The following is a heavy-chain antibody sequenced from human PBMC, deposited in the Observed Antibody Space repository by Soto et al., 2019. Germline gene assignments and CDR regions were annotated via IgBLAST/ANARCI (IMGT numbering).Heavy chain of an antibody. CDR3: ARGMGDIVVVPAAIPWYYYYGMDV. D-gene: IGHD2-2*02. J-gene: IGHJ6*02. CDR2: ISSSSSYI. CDR1: GFTFSSYS. V-gene: IGHV3-21*01. Sequence: EVQLVESGGGLVKPGGSLRLSCAASGFTFSSYSMNWVRQAPGKGLEWVSSISSSSSYIYYADSVKGRFTISRDNAKNSLYLQMNSLRAEDTAVYYCARGMGDIVVVPAAIPWYYYYGMDVWGQGTTVTVSS.